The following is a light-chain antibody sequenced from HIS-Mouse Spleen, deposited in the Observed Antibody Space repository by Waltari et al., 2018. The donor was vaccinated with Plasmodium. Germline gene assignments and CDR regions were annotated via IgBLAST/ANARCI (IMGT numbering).Light chain of an antibody. V-gene: IGLV3-1*01. CDR3: QAWDSSTVV. Sequence: SYELTQPPSVSVSPGQTASITCSGDKLGDKYACWYQQKPGQSPVLVIYKDSKRPSGIPERLYGSNSGNTATLTISGTQAMDEADYYCQAWDSSTVVFGGGTKLTVL. J-gene: IGLJ2*01. CDR2: KDS. CDR1: KLGDKY.